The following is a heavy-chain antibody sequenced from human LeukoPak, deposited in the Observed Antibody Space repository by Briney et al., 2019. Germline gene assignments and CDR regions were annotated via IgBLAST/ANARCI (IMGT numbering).Heavy chain of an antibody. J-gene: IGHJ3*02. CDR1: GFTFSSYA. Sequence: GGSLRLSCAASGFTFSSYAMHWVRQAPGKGLEWVAVISYDGSNKYYADSVKGRFTISRDNSKNTLYLQMNSLRAEDTAVYYCAKGIVVVITSLGAFDIWGQGTMVTVSS. D-gene: IGHD3-22*01. CDR3: AKGIVVVITSLGAFDI. CDR2: ISYDGSNK. V-gene: IGHV3-30-3*01.